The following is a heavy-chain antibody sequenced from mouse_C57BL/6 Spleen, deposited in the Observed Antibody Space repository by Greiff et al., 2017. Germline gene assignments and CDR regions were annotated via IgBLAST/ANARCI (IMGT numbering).Heavy chain of an antibody. CDR2: IWSGGST. Sequence: VQLQQSGPGLVQPSQSLSITCTVSGFSLTSYGVHWVRQSPGKGLEWLGVIWSGGSTDYNAAFISRLSISKDNSKSQVFFKMNSLQADDTAIYYCVYYGSSGYFDVWGTGTTVTVSS. V-gene: IGHV2-2*01. CDR1: GFSLTSYG. D-gene: IGHD1-1*01. J-gene: IGHJ1*03. CDR3: VYYGSSGYFDV.